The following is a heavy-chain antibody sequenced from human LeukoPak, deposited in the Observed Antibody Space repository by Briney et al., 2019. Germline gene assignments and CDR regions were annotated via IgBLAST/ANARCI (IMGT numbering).Heavy chain of an antibody. J-gene: IGHJ4*02. V-gene: IGHV4-39*01. D-gene: IGHD3-16*01. CDR3: ASLPLRVWSGY. CDR1: GGSISSSSYY. CDR2: IYYSGST. Sequence: SETLSLTCTVSGGSISSSSYYWGWIRLPPGKGLEWIGSIYYSGSTYYNPSLKSRVTISVDTSKNQFSLKLSSVTAADTAVYYCASLPLRVWSGYWGQGTLVTVSS.